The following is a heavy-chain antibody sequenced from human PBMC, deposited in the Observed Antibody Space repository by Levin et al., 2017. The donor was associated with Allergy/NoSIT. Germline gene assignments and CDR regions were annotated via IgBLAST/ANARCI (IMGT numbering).Heavy chain of an antibody. D-gene: IGHD2-15*01. V-gene: IGHV4-4*02. J-gene: IGHJ3*02. Sequence: SQTLSLTCAVSGGSISSSNWWSWVRQPPGKGLEWIGEIYHSGSTNYNPSLKSRVTISVDKSKHQFSLNLSSVTAADTAFYYCARVGVVVAAIVKPFDIWGQGTMVTVSS. CDR3: ARVGVVVAAIVKPFDI. CDR2: IYHSGST. CDR1: GGSISSSNW.